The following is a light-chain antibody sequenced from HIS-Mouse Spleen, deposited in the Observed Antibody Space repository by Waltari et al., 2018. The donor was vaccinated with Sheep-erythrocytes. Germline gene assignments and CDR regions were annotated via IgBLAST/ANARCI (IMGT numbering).Light chain of an antibody. Sequence: AIQLTQSPSSLSASVGDRVTITCRASQGISSALAWYQQKPGKAPKLLIYDASSLESGIPSRFSGSGSGTDLTLTISSLQPEDFATYYCQQFNNYPRTFGQGTKVEIK. CDR3: QQFNNYPRT. CDR1: QGISSA. J-gene: IGKJ1*01. V-gene: IGKV1D-13*01. CDR2: DAS.